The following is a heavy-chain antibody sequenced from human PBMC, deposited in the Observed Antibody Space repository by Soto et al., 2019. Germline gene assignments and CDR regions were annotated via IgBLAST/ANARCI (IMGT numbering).Heavy chain of an antibody. V-gene: IGHV3-9*01. J-gene: IGHJ4*02. Sequence: GGSLRLSCAASGFTFDDYAMHWVRQAPGKGLEWVSGISWNSGSIGYADSVKGRFTISRDNAKNSLYLQMNSLRAEDTALYYCAKDTSRGYSYGQDYWGQGTLVTVSS. D-gene: IGHD5-18*01. CDR1: GFTFDDYA. CDR3: AKDTSRGYSYGQDY. CDR2: ISWNSGSI.